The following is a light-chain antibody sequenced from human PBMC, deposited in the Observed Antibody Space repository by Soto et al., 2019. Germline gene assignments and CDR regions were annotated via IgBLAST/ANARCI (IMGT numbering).Light chain of an antibody. V-gene: IGKV1-5*03. CDR1: QNINTW. CDR3: QQYITYPS. J-gene: IGKJ2*01. CDR2: KAS. Sequence: DIQMTQSPSTLSASVGDRVTITCRASQNINTWLAWYQQKPGKAPKVLMYKASTLESGVPPRFSGSGSGTEFTLTISSLQPDDFATYYCQQYITYPSFGQGTKLEIK.